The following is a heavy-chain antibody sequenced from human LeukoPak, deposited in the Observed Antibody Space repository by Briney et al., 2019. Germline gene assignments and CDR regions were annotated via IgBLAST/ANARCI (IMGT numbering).Heavy chain of an antibody. J-gene: IGHJ5*02. CDR2: IRYDGSNK. Sequence: GGSLRLSCAASGFTFSSYGMHWVRQAPGKGLEWVAFIRYDGSNKYYADSVKGRFTISRDNSKNTLYLQMNSLRAEDTAVYYCARVASPKKNWFDPWGQGTLVTVSS. CDR3: ARVASPKKNWFDP. CDR1: GFTFSSYG. V-gene: IGHV3-30*02.